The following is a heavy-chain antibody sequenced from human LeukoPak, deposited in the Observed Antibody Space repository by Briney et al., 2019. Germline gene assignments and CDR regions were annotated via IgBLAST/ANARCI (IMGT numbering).Heavy chain of an antibody. D-gene: IGHD3-10*01. Sequence: GGSLRLSCAASGFSVSSNYMSWVRQAPGKGLEWASVIYTGGSTYYADSVKGRLPISRDNSKNTLYLQMNSLRAEDTAVYYCAREIVSRITMVRGGHCGMDVWGQGTTVTVSS. V-gene: IGHV3-53*01. CDR3: AREIVSRITMVRGGHCGMDV. CDR1: GFSVSSNY. CDR2: IYTGGST. J-gene: IGHJ6*02.